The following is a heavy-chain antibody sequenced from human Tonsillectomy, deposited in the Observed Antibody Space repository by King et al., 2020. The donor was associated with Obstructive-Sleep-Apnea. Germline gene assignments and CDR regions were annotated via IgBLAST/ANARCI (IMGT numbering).Heavy chain of an antibody. J-gene: IGHJ4*02. V-gene: IGHV3-48*04. D-gene: IGHD6-13*01. CDR2: ISSSSSTI. CDR1: GFTFSSYS. Sequence: VQLVESGGGLVQPGGSLRLSCAASGFTFSSYSMNWVRQAPGKGLEWVSYISSSSSTIYYADSVKGRFTISSDNAKNSLYLQMNSLRAEDTAVYYCARAPEADLDYWGQGTLVTVSS. CDR3: ARAPEADLDY.